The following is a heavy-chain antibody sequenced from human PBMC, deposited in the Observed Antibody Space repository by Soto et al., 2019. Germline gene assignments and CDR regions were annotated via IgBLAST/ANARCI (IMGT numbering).Heavy chain of an antibody. V-gene: IGHV3-23*01. CDR3: AKARCTGDTCFVPDY. J-gene: IGHJ4*01. CDR2: ISGSGGSP. Sequence: GGSLRLSCAASGFSFSRYTMAWVRQAPGKGLEWVSSISGSGGSPSYADSVQGRFIISRDNPRNTVSLQKNRLRAEDTATYYCAKARCTGDTCFVPDYWGHGRLVTVSS. CDR1: GFSFSRYT. D-gene: IGHD2-8*02.